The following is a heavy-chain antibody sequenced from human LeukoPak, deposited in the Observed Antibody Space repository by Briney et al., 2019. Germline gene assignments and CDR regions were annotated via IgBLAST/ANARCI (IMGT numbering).Heavy chain of an antibody. CDR3: ARENGGSYFYMDV. CDR2: IITDGSST. CDR1: GFTFSSYW. J-gene: IGHJ6*03. Sequence: PGGSLXXXXAASGFTFSSYWMHWVRQAPGKGGXGGSRIITDGSSTTYADSVRGRFTISRDNAKNTLYLQMNSLRAEDTAVYYCARENGGSYFYMDVWGKGTTVTVSS. D-gene: IGHD1-1*01. V-gene: IGHV3-74*01.